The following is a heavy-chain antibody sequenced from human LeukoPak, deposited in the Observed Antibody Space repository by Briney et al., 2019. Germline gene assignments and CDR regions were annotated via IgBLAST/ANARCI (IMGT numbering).Heavy chain of an antibody. Sequence: PGGSLRLSCVASGFTFSSYWMHWVRQAPGKGLVWVSRIKSDGSSTSYAGFVKGRFTISRDNAKNTLYLQMNSLRGEDTAVYYCARVSGWPWDYWGQGTLVTVSS. CDR2: IKSDGSST. CDR1: GFTFSSYW. V-gene: IGHV3-74*01. J-gene: IGHJ4*02. CDR3: ARVSGWPWDY. D-gene: IGHD2-15*01.